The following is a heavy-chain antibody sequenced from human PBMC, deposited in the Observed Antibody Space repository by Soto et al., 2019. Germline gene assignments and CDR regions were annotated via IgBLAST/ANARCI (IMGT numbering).Heavy chain of an antibody. Sequence: QVQLQESGPGLVKPSETLSLTCGVSGGSVSSNNWWSWVRQPPGKGLEWIGEIFHSGSTNYNPSLKSRVTMSLDKTKNQFSLKLGPVTAADTAVYYCARPLLLGGVSVRAFTIWGQGTMVTVSS. CDR1: GGSVSSNNW. V-gene: IGHV4-4*02. D-gene: IGHD3-16*02. J-gene: IGHJ3*02. CDR3: ARPLLLGGVSVRAFTI. CDR2: IFHSGST.